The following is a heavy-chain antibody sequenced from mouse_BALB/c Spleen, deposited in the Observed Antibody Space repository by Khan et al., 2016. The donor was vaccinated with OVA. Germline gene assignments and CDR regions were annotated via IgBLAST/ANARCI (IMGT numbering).Heavy chain of an antibody. CDR2: ISTYYGDA. D-gene: IGHD6-1*01. V-gene: IGHV1S137*01. CDR3: TRSFTTTASLSAMDY. Sequence: QVQLQQSGAELVRPGVSVKISCKGSGYTFTDYTIHWMKQSYTKSLEWIGIISTYYGDAKYNQKFKDRATMTVDKSSNTAYMELARLTSDDSAIXYCTRSFTTTASLSAMDYGGQGASVTVSS. CDR1: GYTFTDYT. J-gene: IGHJ4*01.